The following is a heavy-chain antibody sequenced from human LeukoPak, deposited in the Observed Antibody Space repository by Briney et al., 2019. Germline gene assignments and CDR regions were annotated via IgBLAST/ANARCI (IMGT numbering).Heavy chain of an antibody. J-gene: IGHJ4*02. CDR3: ARVAPGDYGGNSLLLFDY. D-gene: IGHD4-23*01. CDR2: IYTSGST. Sequence: SETLSLTCTVSGGSISSYYWSWIRQPAGKGLEWTGRIYTSGSTNYNPSLKSRVTMSVDTSKNQFSLKLSSVTAADTAVYYCARVAPGDYGGNSLLLFDYWGQGTLVTVSS. CDR1: GGSISSYY. V-gene: IGHV4-4*07.